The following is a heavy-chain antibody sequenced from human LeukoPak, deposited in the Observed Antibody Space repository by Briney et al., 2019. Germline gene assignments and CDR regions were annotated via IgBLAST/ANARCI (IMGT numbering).Heavy chain of an antibody. CDR3: ARGDSSGWRYYYYGMDV. CDR1: GFTVSSNY. V-gene: IGHV3-53*01. J-gene: IGHJ6*02. Sequence: GGSLRLSCAASGFTVSSNYMSWVRQAPGKGLEWVSVIYSGGSTYYADSVKGRFTISRDNSKNTLYLQMNSLRAEDTAVYYCARGDSSGWRYYYYGMDVWGQGTTVTVSS. CDR2: IYSGGST. D-gene: IGHD6-19*01.